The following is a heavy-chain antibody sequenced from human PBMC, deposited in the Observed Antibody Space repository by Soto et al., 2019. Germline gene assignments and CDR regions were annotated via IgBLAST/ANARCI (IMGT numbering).Heavy chain of an antibody. J-gene: IGHJ4*02. CDR1: GGSIITGRYY. CDR3: ASNFGESSWAYFDY. Sequence: QVQLQESGPRLVKPSQTLSLTCTDSGGSIITGRYYWSWIRQPPGKGLEWIGYISYSGSTYYNPSLKSRVTISIDTSKSQFSLKLTSVTAADTADYYCASNFGESSWAYFDYWGQGTLVTVSS. D-gene: IGHD3-10*01. CDR2: ISYSGST. V-gene: IGHV4-30-4*01.